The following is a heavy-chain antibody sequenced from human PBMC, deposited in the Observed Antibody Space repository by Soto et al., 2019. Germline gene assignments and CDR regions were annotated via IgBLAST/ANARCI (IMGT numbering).Heavy chain of an antibody. D-gene: IGHD1-26*01. CDR3: ARDRGSYALDY. V-gene: IGHV1-18*01. J-gene: IGHJ4*02. Sequence: QVQLVQSGAEVKKPGASVKVSCKASGYTFTSYGISWVRQAPGQGLEWMGWISANNGNTNYAQKLQGRVTMTTDTSTGPAYIELRRLRSDDTAVYYGARDRGSYALDYWGQGALGTVAS. CDR2: ISANNGNT. CDR1: GYTFTSYG.